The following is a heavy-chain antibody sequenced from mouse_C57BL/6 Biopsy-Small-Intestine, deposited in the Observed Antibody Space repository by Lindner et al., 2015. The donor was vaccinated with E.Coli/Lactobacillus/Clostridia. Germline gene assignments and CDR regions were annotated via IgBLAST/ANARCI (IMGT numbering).Heavy chain of an antibody. CDR2: ISSGSSTI. D-gene: IGHD1-1*01. V-gene: IGHV5-17*01. CDR1: GFTFSDYG. Sequence: GQLQESGGGLVKPGGSLKLSCAASGFTFSDYGMHWVRQAPEKGLEWVAYISSGSSTIYYADTVKGRFTISRDNAKNTLFLQMTSLRSEDTAMYYCAKDYYGSSYDYWGQGTTLTVSS. J-gene: IGHJ2*01. CDR3: AKDYYGSSYDY.